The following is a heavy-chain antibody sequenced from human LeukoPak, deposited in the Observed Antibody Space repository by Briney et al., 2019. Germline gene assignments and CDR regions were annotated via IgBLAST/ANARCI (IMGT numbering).Heavy chain of an antibody. Sequence: GGSLRLSCAASGFTFSSYAMHWVRQAPGKGLEWVAVISYDGSNKYYADSVKGRFTISRDNSKNTLYLQMNSLRDEDTAVYYCARDIPDYWGQGTLVTVSS. V-gene: IGHV3-30-3*01. CDR1: GFTFSSYA. J-gene: IGHJ4*02. CDR2: ISYDGSNK. CDR3: ARDIPDY.